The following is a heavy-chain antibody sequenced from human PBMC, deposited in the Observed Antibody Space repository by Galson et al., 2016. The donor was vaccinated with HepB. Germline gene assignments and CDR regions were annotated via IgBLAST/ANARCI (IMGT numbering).Heavy chain of an antibody. CDR1: GYTFNTYG. D-gene: IGHD5-18*01. CDR2: ISPYNGHT. CDR3: ARRGGYSFGYRDDY. J-gene: IGHJ4*02. V-gene: IGHV1-18*01. Sequence: SVKVSCKASGYTFNTYGVAWVRQAPGQGLEWMGWISPYNGHTNYAQNFQGRVTMTTDTSTSTAYMELRSLTSDDTAVYYCARRGGYSFGYRDDYWGQGTLVTVS.